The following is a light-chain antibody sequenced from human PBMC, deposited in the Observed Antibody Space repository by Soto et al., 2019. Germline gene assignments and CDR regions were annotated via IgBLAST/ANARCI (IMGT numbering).Light chain of an antibody. Sequence: QSALTQPPSASGSPGQSVTISCTGSSSDIGGYEYVSWYQQHPGKAPKLMIYDVTKRPSGVPDRFSGSKSGHTASLTVSGLQAEDEADYYCSSYAGTNNLLFGGGTKLTVL. CDR3: SSYAGTNNLL. J-gene: IGLJ2*01. CDR2: DVT. V-gene: IGLV2-8*01. CDR1: SSDIGGYEY.